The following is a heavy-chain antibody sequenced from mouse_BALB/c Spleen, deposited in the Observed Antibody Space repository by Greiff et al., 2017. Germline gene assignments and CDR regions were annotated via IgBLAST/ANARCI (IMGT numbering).Heavy chain of an antibody. Sequence: EVKLVESGGDLVKPGGSLKLSCAASGFTFSSYGMSWVRQTPDKRLEWVATISSDGSYTYYPDSVKGRFTISRDNAKNTLYLQRSSLKSEDTAMYYCARSGVINVALDYWGQGTTVTVSS. CDR3: ARSGVINVALDY. D-gene: IGHD2-4*01. CDR1: GFTFSSYG. J-gene: IGHJ4*01. V-gene: IGHV5-6*01. CDR2: ISSDGSYT.